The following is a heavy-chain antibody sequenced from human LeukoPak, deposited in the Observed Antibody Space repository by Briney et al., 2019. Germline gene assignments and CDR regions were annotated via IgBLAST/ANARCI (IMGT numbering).Heavy chain of an antibody. Sequence: ASVKVSCKASGYTFIGYYIHWVRQAPGQGLEWMGSVNPNSGVTDYAQKFQGRITMTRDTSISTAYMELNRLTSDDTAAYYCARDTGFPFFDFWGHGALVTVSS. J-gene: IGHJ4*01. V-gene: IGHV1-2*02. CDR2: VNPNSGVT. CDR1: GYTFIGYY. CDR3: ARDTGFPFFDF.